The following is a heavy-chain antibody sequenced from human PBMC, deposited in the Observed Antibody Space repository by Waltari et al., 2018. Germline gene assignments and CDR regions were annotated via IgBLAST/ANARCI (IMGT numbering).Heavy chain of an antibody. CDR2: IYYSGST. V-gene: IGHV4-39*01. CDR1: GGSISSNNYY. D-gene: IGHD6-13*01. J-gene: IGHJ6*02. Sequence: QLQLQESGPGLVKPSETLSLTCAVSGGSISSNNYYWDWIRQPPGKGLEWIGSIYYSGSTYYNPSLKSLVTISVDTSKHHFSLKLGSVTAADTSLYYCARHSAYAGTGYYYGMDVWGQGTTVTVSS. CDR3: ARHSAYAGTGYYYGMDV.